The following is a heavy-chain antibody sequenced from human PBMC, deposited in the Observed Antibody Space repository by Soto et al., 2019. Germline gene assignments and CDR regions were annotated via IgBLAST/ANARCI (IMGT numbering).Heavy chain of an antibody. Sequence: QVQLQESGPGLVKPSQTLSLTCTVSGGSISGGVYYWSWIRQPPGKGLEWIGYIFDSGRTYYNPSLKSRGTISVDTSKKQCSLRLSSVTAADTAVYYCVREIIPLTTDWYFDLWGRGTLVTVSS. CDR2: IFDSGRT. J-gene: IGHJ2*01. CDR3: VREIIPLTTDWYFDL. D-gene: IGHD4-17*01. CDR1: GGSISGGVYY. V-gene: IGHV4-30-4*01.